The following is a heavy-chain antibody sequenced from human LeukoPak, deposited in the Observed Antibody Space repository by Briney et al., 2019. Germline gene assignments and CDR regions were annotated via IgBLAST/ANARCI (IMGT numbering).Heavy chain of an antibody. CDR2: IKQDGSEK. Sequence: GRSLRLSCAASGFTFSSYGMHWVRQAPGKGLEWVASIKQDGSEKYYVDFVKGRFSISRDNAKNSLYLQMNSLGADDTAVYYCAGGTGMDVWGQGTTVTVSS. CDR3: AGGTGMDV. D-gene: IGHD1-1*01. CDR1: GFTFSSYG. J-gene: IGHJ6*02. V-gene: IGHV3-7*05.